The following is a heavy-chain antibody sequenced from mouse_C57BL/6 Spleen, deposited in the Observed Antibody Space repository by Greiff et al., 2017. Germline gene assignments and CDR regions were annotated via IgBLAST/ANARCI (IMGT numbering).Heavy chain of an antibody. J-gene: IGHJ2*01. CDR2: INPSTGGT. Sequence: VHVKQSGPELVKPGASVKISCKASGYSFTGYYMNWVKQSPEKSLEWIGEINPSTGGTTYNQKFKAKATLTVDKSSSTAYMQLKSLTSEDSAVYYCATYGSGAGDYFDYWGQGTTLTVSS. V-gene: IGHV1-42*01. D-gene: IGHD1-1*01. CDR1: GYSFTGYY. CDR3: ATYGSGAGDYFDY.